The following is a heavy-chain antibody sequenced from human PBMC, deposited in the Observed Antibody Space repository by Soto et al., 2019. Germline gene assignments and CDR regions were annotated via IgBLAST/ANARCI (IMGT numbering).Heavy chain of an antibody. CDR3: ARTTVTTLAYFDL. Sequence: QVQLQESGPGLVRPSETLSLTCTVSGGSFSSYYWSWIRQPPGKGLEWIGYISYTGSTNYNASLTSRVTFSVDTSKSQFSLTLSSVTAADTAVYYCARTTVTTLAYFDLWGRGTLVTVSS. D-gene: IGHD4-17*01. CDR1: GGSFSSYY. V-gene: IGHV4-59*01. CDR2: ISYTGST. J-gene: IGHJ2*01.